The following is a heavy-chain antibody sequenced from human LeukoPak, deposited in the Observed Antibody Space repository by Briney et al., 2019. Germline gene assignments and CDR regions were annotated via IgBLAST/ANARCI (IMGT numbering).Heavy chain of an antibody. V-gene: IGHV1-2*02. CDR1: GYTFTGYY. D-gene: IGHD3-22*01. J-gene: IGHJ4*02. CDR2: INPNSGGT. CDR3: TSGGFDSSGYYYLDY. Sequence: ASVKVSCKASGYTFTGYYMHWVRQAPGRGLEWMGWINPNSGGTNYAQKFQGRVTMTRDTSISTAYMELSRLRSDDTAVYYCTSGGFDSSGYYYLDYWGQGTLVTVSS.